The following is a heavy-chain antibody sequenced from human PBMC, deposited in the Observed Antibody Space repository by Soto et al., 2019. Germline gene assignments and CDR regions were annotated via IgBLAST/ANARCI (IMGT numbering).Heavy chain of an antibody. CDR3: ARVGFYRYGLFREAMDV. D-gene: IGHD5-18*01. J-gene: IGHJ6*02. Sequence: SQTLSLTCAISGDSVSSNTATWNWIRQSPSRGLEWLGRTYYRSKWSNDYAVSVKSRITINPDTSKNQFSLQLDSVTPEDTAVYHCARVGFYRYGLFREAMDVWGQGTTVTVSS. V-gene: IGHV6-1*01. CDR1: GDSVSSNTAT. CDR2: TYYRSKWSN.